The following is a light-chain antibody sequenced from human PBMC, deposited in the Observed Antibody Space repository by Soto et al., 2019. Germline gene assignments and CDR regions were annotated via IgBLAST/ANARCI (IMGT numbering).Light chain of an antibody. CDR1: QGISSW. V-gene: IGKV1-8*01. Sequence: AIRMTQSPSSFSASTGDRVTITCRASQGISSWLAWYQQKPGKAPNLLVYAASSLQSGVPSRFTGSGSGTDCTLTISSLQPEDVATYFCQQSYTTPITFGQGTRLEI. J-gene: IGKJ5*01. CDR3: QQSYTTPIT. CDR2: AAS.